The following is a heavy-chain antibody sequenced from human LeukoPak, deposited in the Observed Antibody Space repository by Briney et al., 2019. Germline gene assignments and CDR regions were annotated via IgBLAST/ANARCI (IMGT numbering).Heavy chain of an antibody. V-gene: IGHV3-7*04. J-gene: IGHJ4*02. CDR2: IKQDGSAK. CDR1: GFTFSSYW. D-gene: IGHD6-13*01. CDR3: VRQYNSSWLQFFDY. Sequence: GGSLRLSCAASGFTFSSYWMTWVRQAPGKGLEWVANIKQDGSAKYYVDSVKGRFTISRDNAKNSLYLQMNSLRAEDTAVYYCVRQYNSSWLQFFDYWGQGTLVTVSS.